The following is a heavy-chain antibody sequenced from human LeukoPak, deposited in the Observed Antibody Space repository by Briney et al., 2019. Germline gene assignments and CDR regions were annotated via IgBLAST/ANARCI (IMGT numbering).Heavy chain of an antibody. Sequence: GGSLRLSCAASGFTSSSYAMHWVCQAPGKGLEWVAIISYDGSNKYYADSVKGRFTISRDNSKNTLYLQMNSLRAEDTAVYYCARDPEGGYPLYYFDYWGRGTLVTVSS. V-gene: IGHV3-30*04. J-gene: IGHJ4*02. CDR1: GFTSSSYA. D-gene: IGHD3-22*01. CDR3: ARDPEGGYPLYYFDY. CDR2: ISYDGSNK.